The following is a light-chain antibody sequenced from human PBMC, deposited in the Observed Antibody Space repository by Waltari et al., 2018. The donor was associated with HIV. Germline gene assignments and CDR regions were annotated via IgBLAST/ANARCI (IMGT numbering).Light chain of an antibody. CDR3: ASYTVSNTYV. CDR2: EVS. Sequence: QSALTQPASVSGSPGQSITISCAGTRFAVGAYDYVSWYQKNPGKAPKLMISEVSARPSGVSIRFSGSKSGNTASLTISGLQAEDEADYYCASYTVSNTYVFGTGTKVTVL. CDR1: RFAVGAYDY. J-gene: IGLJ1*01. V-gene: IGLV2-14*01.